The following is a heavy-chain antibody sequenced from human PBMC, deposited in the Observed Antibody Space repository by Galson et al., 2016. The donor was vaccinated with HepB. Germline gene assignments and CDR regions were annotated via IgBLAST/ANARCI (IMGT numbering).Heavy chain of an antibody. CDR1: GFTFSSYS. D-gene: IGHD3/OR15-3a*01. CDR2: ISSTTTYI. CDR3: ANSLMISTSQGRGST. J-gene: IGHJ4*01. Sequence: CAASGFTFSSYSMNWVRQAPGKGLEWVSSISSTTTYIYYADSVKGRFTIPRDNAKNSVYLQMNSLRAEDTAVYYCANSLMISTSQGRGSTWGQGTLVTVSS. V-gene: IGHV3-21*01.